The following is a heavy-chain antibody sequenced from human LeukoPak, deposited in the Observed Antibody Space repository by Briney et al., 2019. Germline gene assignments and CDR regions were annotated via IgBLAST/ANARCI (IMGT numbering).Heavy chain of an antibody. V-gene: IGHV3-11*04. J-gene: IGHJ6*03. CDR2: ISSSGGTI. CDR3: ARDLGGNTGAYYYYYMEV. D-gene: IGHD1-26*01. Sequence: KPGGSLRLSCAASGFTFSDYYMSWIRQAPGKGLEWVSYISSSGGTIYYADSVKGRFTISRDNAKNSLYLQMNSLRAEDTAVYYCARDLGGNTGAYYYYYMEVWGKGTTVTVSS. CDR1: GFTFSDYY.